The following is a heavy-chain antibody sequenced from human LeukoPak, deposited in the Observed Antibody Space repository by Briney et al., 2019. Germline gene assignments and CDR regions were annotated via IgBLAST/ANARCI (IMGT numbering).Heavy chain of an antibody. CDR2: ILPMFGTA. Sequence: SVKVSCKASGGALFSFVISWVRPAPGQGLEWMGGILPMFGTANYAQKFQGRITFSADESTSTVYMDLSSLRSDDTAVYYCARATNVLRSLGWLSPSGYWGQGTLVTVSS. CDR3: ARATNVLRSLGWLSPSGY. D-gene: IGHD3-9*01. V-gene: IGHV1-69*13. CDR1: GGALFSFV. J-gene: IGHJ4*02.